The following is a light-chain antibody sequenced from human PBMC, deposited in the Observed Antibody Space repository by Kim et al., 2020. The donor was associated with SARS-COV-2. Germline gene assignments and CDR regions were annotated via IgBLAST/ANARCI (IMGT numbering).Light chain of an antibody. CDR3: QVWDSSSDLLYV. Sequence: PGKTGRITCGGNNSGSKSVHWYQQKPGQAPVLVIYYDSDRPSGIPERFSGSNSGNTATLTISRVEAGDEADYYCQVWDSSSDLLYVFGTGTKVTVL. CDR1: NSGSKS. CDR2: YDS. V-gene: IGLV3-21*04. J-gene: IGLJ1*01.